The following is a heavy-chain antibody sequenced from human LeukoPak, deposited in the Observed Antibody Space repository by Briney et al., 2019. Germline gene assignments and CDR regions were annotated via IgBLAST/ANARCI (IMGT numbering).Heavy chain of an antibody. V-gene: IGHV4-34*01. Sequence: PSETLSLTCAVYGGSFSGYYWSWIRQPPGKGLEWIGEINHSGSTNYNPSLKSRVTISVGTSKNQFSLKLSSVTAADTAVYYCARGGIRYRYDYWGQGTLVTVSS. CDR1: GGSFSGYY. D-gene: IGHD3-9*01. CDR3: ARGGIRYRYDY. CDR2: INHSGST. J-gene: IGHJ4*02.